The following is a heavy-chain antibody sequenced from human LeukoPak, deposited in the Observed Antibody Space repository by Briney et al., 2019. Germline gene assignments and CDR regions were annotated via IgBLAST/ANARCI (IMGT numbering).Heavy chain of an antibody. Sequence: GGSLRLSCVASGFSFSSYTMNWVRQAPGKGLEWVSSISSSGSYIYYADSVKGRFTISRDNAKNSLYLQMNSLRAEDTAVYYCATEGRAAAGTHFDYWGQGTLVTVSS. D-gene: IGHD6-13*01. CDR2: ISSSGSYI. CDR3: ATEGRAAAGTHFDY. V-gene: IGHV3-21*06. J-gene: IGHJ4*02. CDR1: GFSFSSYT.